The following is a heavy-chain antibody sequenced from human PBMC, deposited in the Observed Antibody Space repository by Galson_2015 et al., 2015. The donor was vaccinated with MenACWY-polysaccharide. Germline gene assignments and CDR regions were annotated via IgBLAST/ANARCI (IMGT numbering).Heavy chain of an antibody. CDR2: ISGSGGST. V-gene: IGHV3-23*01. CDR1: GFTFSSYA. D-gene: IGHD3-9*01. CDR3: AKADEFLNGYYKFDY. J-gene: IGHJ4*02. Sequence: SLRLSCAASGFTFSSYAMSWVRQAPGKGLEWVSAISGSGGSTYYADSVKGRFTISRDNSKNTLYLQMNSLRAEDTAVYYCAKADEFLNGYYKFDYWGQGTLVTVSS.